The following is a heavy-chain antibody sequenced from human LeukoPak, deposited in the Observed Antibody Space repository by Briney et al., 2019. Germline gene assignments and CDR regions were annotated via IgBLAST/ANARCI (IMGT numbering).Heavy chain of an antibody. CDR1: GFTFSSYG. CDR2: ISGRGANT. D-gene: IGHD6-13*01. Sequence: GGSPRLSCAASGFTFSSYGMSWVRQAPGKGLEWVAGISGRGANTFYTDSVKGRFTISRDNSKNTLYLQMNSLRAEDTAVYYCAKAGVSSSWYYFDYWGQGTLVTVSS. J-gene: IGHJ4*02. V-gene: IGHV3-23*01. CDR3: AKAGVSSSWYYFDY.